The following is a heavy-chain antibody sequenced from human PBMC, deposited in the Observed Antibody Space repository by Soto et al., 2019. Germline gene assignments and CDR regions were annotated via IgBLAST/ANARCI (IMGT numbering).Heavy chain of an antibody. CDR3: ARASVGGYDNIWGSYTDFDY. CDR2: IWYDGSNK. V-gene: IGHV3-33*01. CDR1: GFTFSSYD. D-gene: IGHD3-16*01. Sequence: GGSLRLSCAASGFTFSSYDMHWVRQAPGKGLECVAVIWYDGSNKYYADSVKGRFTISRDNSKNTLYLQMNSLRAEDTAVYYCARASVGGYDNIWGSYTDFDYWGQGTLVTVSS. J-gene: IGHJ4*02.